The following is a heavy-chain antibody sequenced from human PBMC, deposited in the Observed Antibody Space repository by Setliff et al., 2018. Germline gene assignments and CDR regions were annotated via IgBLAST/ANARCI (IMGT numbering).Heavy chain of an antibody. V-gene: IGHV3-53*01. CDR1: GFTVSGNY. CDR2: IYTGGNT. Sequence: GESLKISCAGSGFTVSGNYMHWVRQAPGKGLEWVSVIYTGGNTFYADSVKGRSTISRDNSKNTLYLQMNSLSPEDTAVYYCARGGVFGYWYFDLWGRGALVTVSS. D-gene: IGHD3-10*02. CDR3: ARGGVFGYWYFDL. J-gene: IGHJ2*01.